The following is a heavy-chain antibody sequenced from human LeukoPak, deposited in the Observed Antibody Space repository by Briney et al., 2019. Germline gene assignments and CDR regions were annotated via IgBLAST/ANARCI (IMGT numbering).Heavy chain of an antibody. CDR3: ARVDTAMVYYYYMDV. V-gene: IGHV4-38-2*02. CDR2: MYHSGST. CDR1: GYSISSGYY. J-gene: IGHJ6*03. D-gene: IGHD5-18*01. Sequence: SETLSLTCTVSGYSISSGYYWGWIRQPPGKGLEWIGSMYHSGSTYYNPSLNSRVTISVDTSKNQFSLKLSSVTAADTAVYYCARVDTAMVYYYYMDVWGKGTTVTISS.